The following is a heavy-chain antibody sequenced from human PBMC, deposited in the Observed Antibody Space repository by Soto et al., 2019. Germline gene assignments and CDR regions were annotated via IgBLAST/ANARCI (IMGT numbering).Heavy chain of an antibody. CDR1: GCSISSYY. Sequence: SETLSLTCTVSGCSISSYYWSWIRQPPGKGLEWIGYIYYSGSTNYNPSLKSRVTISVDTSKNQFSLKLSSVTAADTAVYYCARAATRYDFWSGYDYWGQGTLVTVS. D-gene: IGHD3-3*01. V-gene: IGHV4-59*01. J-gene: IGHJ4*02. CDR2: IYYSGST. CDR3: ARAATRYDFWSGYDY.